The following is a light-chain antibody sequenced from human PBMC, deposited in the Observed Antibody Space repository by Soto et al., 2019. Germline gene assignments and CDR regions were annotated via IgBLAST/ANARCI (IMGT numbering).Light chain of an antibody. V-gene: IGLV1-40*01. CDR1: NSNIGANYD. CDR3: QSYDSSLGVVV. CDR2: DNS. Sequence: QSVLTQPPSVSGAPGQRVTISFTGSNSNIGANYDVYWYQQLPGTAPKLLISDNSDRPSEVPDRFSGSKSGTSASLAITGLQAEDEADYYCQSYDSSLGVVVFGGGTKLTVL. J-gene: IGLJ2*01.